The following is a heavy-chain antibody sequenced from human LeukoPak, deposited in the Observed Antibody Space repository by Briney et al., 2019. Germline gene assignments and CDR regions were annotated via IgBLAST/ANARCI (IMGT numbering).Heavy chain of an antibody. CDR1: GYTFTSYG. J-gene: IGHJ4*02. Sequence: GASVNVSFKASGYTFTSYGISWVRQAPGKGLEWMGWISAYNGNTNYAQKLQGRVTMTTDTSTRPDYMELRSLRSDDTAVYYCARAPGLEPVTRVDYWGQGTLVTVSS. CDR2: ISAYNGNT. CDR3: ARAPGLEPVTRVDY. D-gene: IGHD1-1*01. V-gene: IGHV1-18*01.